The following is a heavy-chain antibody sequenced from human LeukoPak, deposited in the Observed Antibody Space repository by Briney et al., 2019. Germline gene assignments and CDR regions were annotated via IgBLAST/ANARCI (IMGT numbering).Heavy chain of an antibody. CDR1: GDSISSYS. V-gene: IGHV4-59*01. J-gene: IGHJ4*02. D-gene: IGHD2-8*02. Sequence: SETLSLTCTVSGDSISSYSWSWLRQPPGKGLEWIGYIYSSGSTTYNPSLKSRVTISVDTSENQFSLKLSSVTAADTAVYYCARGTGKRLDYWGQGILVTVSS. CDR3: ARGTGKRLDY. CDR2: IYSSGST.